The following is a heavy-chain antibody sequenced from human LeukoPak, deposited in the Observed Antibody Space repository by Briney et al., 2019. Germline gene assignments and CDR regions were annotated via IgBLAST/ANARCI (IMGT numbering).Heavy chain of an antibody. Sequence: GSVNVSCKASGYTFTRYVMHWVGQAPGQRVAWMGWINAGNGNTKYSQKFQGRVTITRDTSASTAYMKLSSLRSEDTAVYYCARATPKGVAVAGTFDYWGQGTLVTVSS. CDR2: INAGNGNT. CDR1: GYTFTRYV. D-gene: IGHD6-19*01. CDR3: ARATPKGVAVAGTFDY. J-gene: IGHJ4*02. V-gene: IGHV1-3*01.